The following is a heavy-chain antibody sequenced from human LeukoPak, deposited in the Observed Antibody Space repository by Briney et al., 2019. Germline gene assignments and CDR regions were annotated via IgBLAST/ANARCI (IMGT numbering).Heavy chain of an antibody. D-gene: IGHD3-3*01. Sequence: GGSLRLSCAASGFTFSDYYMSWIRQAPGKGLEWVSYISSSSSTIYYADSVKGRFTISRDNAKNSLYLQMNSLRAEDTAVYYCAREVPPITIFGVGYYGMDVWGQGTTVTVSS. CDR1: GFTFSDYY. CDR2: ISSSSSTI. V-gene: IGHV3-11*01. CDR3: AREVPPITIFGVGYYGMDV. J-gene: IGHJ6*02.